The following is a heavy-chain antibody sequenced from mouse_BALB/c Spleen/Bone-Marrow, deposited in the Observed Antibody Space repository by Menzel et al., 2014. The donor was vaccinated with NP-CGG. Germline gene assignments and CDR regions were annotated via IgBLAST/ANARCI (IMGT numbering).Heavy chain of an antibody. J-gene: IGHJ4*01. CDR2: IWRGGST. D-gene: IGHD1-1*02. V-gene: IGHV2-5-1*01. CDR1: GFSLTSYG. Sequence: QVQLQQSGPSLVQPSQSLSITCTVSGFSLTSYGVHWVRQSPGKGLEWLGVIWRGGSTDYNAAFMSRPSITKDNSKRQVFYKMNCLQVDDTAIYDCAKGDYGGFYALDYWGPGTSVTVSS. CDR3: AKGDYGGFYALDY.